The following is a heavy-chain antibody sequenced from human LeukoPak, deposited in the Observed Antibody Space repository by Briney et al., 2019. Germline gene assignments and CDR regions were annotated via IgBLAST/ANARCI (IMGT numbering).Heavy chain of an antibody. J-gene: IGHJ6*03. CDR1: GFTFSSYD. D-gene: IGHD3-10*01. Sequence: PGGSLRLSCAASGFTFSSYDMHWVRQATGKGLEWVSAIGTAGDTYYSGSLKGRFTISRENAKNYLYLQMNSLRAGDTAVYYGARAAASGLRGYYYYYMYVWGKGTTVTVSS. V-gene: IGHV3-13*01. CDR3: ARAAASGLRGYYYYYMYV. CDR2: IGTAGDT.